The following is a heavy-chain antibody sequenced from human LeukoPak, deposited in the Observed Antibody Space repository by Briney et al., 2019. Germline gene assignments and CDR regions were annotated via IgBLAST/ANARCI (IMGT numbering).Heavy chain of an antibody. CDR3: ARASNYGSGNYHLDY. D-gene: IGHD3-10*01. J-gene: IGHJ4*02. CDR2: INPSGGST. V-gene: IGHV1-46*01. CDR1: GYTFTTYY. Sequence: ASVKVSFKASGYTFTTYYMHWARQAPGQGLEWMGIINPSGGSTSYAQNRVTMTRDTSTSTFYMELSSLKSEDTAVYYCARASNYGSGNYHLDYWGQGTLVTVSS.